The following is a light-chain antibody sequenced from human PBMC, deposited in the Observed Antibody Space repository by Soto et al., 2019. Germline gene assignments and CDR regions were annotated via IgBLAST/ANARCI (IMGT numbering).Light chain of an antibody. V-gene: IGKV3-15*01. CDR1: QGVSRK. Sequence: DMVMTQSPATLSVAPGERVTFSCRASQGVSRKLAWYQHKPGQAPRLLIYGASTRATGIPARFSGSGSGTEFTLTISSLQSEDFAVYYCQQYNVGPPLTFGGGTKVDIK. J-gene: IGKJ4*01. CDR3: QQYNVGPPLT. CDR2: GAS.